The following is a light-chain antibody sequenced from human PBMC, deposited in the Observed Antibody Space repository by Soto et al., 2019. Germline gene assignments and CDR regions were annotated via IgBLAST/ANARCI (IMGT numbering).Light chain of an antibody. J-gene: IGKJ1*01. CDR1: QSVSSSY. V-gene: IGKV3-20*01. Sequence: EIVLTQSPGTLSLSPGERATLSCRASQSVSSSYLAWYQQKPGQAPRLLIYGASSRATGIPDRFSGSGSGTDFTLTISSLEPEDFAVYYCQEYGSSPPMTFGHGTNVEIK. CDR3: QEYGSSPPMT. CDR2: GAS.